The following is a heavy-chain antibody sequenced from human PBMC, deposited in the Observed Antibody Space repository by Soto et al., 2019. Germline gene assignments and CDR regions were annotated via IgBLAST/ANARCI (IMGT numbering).Heavy chain of an antibody. CDR3: ARGVRAETYYNAFDY. D-gene: IGHD3-10*01. CDR2: ISHNDEPKI. CDR1: GFSFKNYA. J-gene: IGHJ4*01. Sequence: VQLVESGGGVVQPGSSLRLSCAASGFSFKNYAFHWVRQAPGNGLEWVALISHNDEPKIFYADSVQGRFTISRDNFKNTAYLQMNSLRDEDTAVYHCARGVRAETYYNAFDYWGQGTQVTVSS. V-gene: IGHV3-30-3*01.